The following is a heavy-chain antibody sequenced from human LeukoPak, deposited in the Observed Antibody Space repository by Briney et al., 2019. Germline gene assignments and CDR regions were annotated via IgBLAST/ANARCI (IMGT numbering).Heavy chain of an antibody. D-gene: IGHD6-13*01. CDR1: GFTFSSYE. V-gene: IGHV3-48*03. Sequence: GXSLRXXCAASGFTFSSYEMNWVRQAPGKGLEWVSYISSSGSTIYYADSVKGRFTISRDDAKNSLYLQMNSLRAEDTAVYYCARVXGGIAAAGGFDYWGQGTLVTVSS. J-gene: IGHJ4*02. CDR2: ISSSGSTI. CDR3: ARVXGGIAAAGGFDY.